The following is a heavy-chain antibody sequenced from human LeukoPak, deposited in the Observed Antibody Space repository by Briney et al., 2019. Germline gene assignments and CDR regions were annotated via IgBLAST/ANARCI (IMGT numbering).Heavy chain of an antibody. CDR3: TRNGGWYGIS. CDR1: GFTLSSYE. J-gene: IGHJ4*02. Sequence: GGSLRLSCIVSGFTLSSYEMSWIRQAPGKGLEWVASIEYSGGSTYYADSVKGRFSISREDSKNTLYLQLNSLRAEDAALYYCTRNGGWYGISWGQGTLVTVSS. CDR2: IEYSGGST. D-gene: IGHD6-19*01. V-gene: IGHV3-23*01.